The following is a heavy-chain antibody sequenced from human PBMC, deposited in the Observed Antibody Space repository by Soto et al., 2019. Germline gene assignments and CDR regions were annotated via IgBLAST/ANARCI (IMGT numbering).Heavy chain of an antibody. CDR2: TSGNGAKT. CDR1: GFSFGLYA. Sequence: EVQLLESGGGLVQPGGSPRLSCAASGFSFGLYAMSWVRQAPGKGLEWVSATSGNGAKTYYADSVKGRITISRDNSRNTLYLQMNSLRVEDTAVYYCARDKAYNFDYWGQGTLVTVSS. CDR3: ARDKAYNFDY. J-gene: IGHJ4*02. V-gene: IGHV3-23*01. D-gene: IGHD1-1*01.